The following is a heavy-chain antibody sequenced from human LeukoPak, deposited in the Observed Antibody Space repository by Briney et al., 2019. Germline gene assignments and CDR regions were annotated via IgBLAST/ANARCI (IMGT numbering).Heavy chain of an antibody. Sequence: GGSLRLSCAASGFTFSSYAMSWVRQAPGKGLEWVSAISGSGGSTYYADSVKGRFTISRDNSKNTLYLQMNSLRAEDTAVYYCAKEGQQLVLGYYYYYMDVWGKGTTVTVSS. CDR2: ISGSGGST. CDR3: AKEGQQLVLGYYYYYMDV. D-gene: IGHD6-13*01. J-gene: IGHJ6*03. V-gene: IGHV3-23*01. CDR1: GFTFSSYA.